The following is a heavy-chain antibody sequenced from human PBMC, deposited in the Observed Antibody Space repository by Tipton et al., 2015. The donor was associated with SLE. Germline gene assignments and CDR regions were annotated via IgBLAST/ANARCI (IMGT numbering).Heavy chain of an antibody. CDR3: ARDPGY. CDR2: IIPIFGTA. CDR1: GYTFTGYY. Sequence: QSGPEVKKPGASVKVSCKASGYTFTGYYMHWVRQAPGQGLEWMGGIIPIFGTANYAQKFQGRVTITTDESTSTAYMELSSLRSEDTAVYYCARDPGYWGQATLVTVSS. V-gene: IGHV1-69*05. J-gene: IGHJ4*02.